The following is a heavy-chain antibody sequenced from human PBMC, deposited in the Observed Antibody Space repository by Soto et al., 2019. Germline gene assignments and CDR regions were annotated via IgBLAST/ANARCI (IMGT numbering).Heavy chain of an antibody. Sequence: GASVKVYCKASGGTFSSYAISWVRQAPGQGLEWMGGIIPIFGTANYAQKFQGRVTITADESTSTAYMELSSLRSEDTAVYYCARQRALYYFYSSGPYYYYVMAVRGQGTTVTVS. CDR1: GGTFSSYA. J-gene: IGHJ6*02. V-gene: IGHV1-69*13. CDR3: ARQRALYYFYSSGPYYYYVMAV. CDR2: IIPIFGTA. D-gene: IGHD3-22*01.